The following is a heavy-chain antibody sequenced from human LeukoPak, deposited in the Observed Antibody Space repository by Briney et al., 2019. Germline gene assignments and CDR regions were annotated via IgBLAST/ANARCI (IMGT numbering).Heavy chain of an antibody. V-gene: IGHV4-59*08. D-gene: IGHD5-18*01. J-gene: IGHJ4*02. CDR1: GGSINSYY. CDR2: ISYTGTT. Sequence: SETLSLTCTVSGGSINSYYWSWLRQPPGKGLEWIGYISYTGTTIYNPSLKTRVTISVDTSNQFSLNLSSVTAADTAMYYCATGPHTALDYWGQGTLVTVSS. CDR3: ATGPHTALDY.